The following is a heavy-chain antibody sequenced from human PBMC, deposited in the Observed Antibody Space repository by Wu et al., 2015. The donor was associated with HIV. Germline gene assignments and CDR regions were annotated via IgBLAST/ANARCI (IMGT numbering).Heavy chain of an antibody. J-gene: IGHJ6*02. V-gene: IGHV1-69*05. CDR3: SRGYCSGGSCYSDYYYGMDV. D-gene: IGHD2-15*01. Sequence: QVQLVQSGAEVKKPGSSVKVSCKASGGTFSSYAISWVRQAPGQGLEWMGGIIPIFGTANYAQKFQGRVTITTDESTSTAYMELSSLRSEDTAVYYCSRGYCSGGSCYSDYYYGMDVWGQGDHGSPSP. CDR2: IIPIFGTA. CDR1: GGTFSSYA.